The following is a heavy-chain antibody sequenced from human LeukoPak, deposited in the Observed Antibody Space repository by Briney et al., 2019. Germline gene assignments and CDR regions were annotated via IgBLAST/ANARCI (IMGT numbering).Heavy chain of an antibody. CDR1: GISFSNYS. J-gene: IGHJ4*02. CDR3: AKGYCSSTSCSDFDY. D-gene: IGHD2-2*01. Sequence: GGSLRLSCAASGISFSNYSMNWVRQAPGKGLEWVSLISSSSRFIYYGDSVKGRFTISRDNSKNTLYLQMNSLRAEDTAVYYCAKGYCSSTSCSDFDYWGQGTLVTVSS. CDR2: ISSSSRFI. V-gene: IGHV3-21*01.